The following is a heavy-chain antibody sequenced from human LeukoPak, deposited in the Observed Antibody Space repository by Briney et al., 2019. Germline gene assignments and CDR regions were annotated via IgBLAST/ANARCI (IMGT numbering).Heavy chain of an antibody. V-gene: IGHV1-69*13. CDR1: GGTFSSYA. D-gene: IGHD3-9*01. Sequence: ASVEVSCKASGGTFSSYAISWVRQAPGQGLEWMGGIIPIFGTANYAQKFQGRVTITADESTSTAYMELSSLRSEDTAVYYCARGLRYFDWASFRGPFDYWGQGTLVTVSS. CDR2: IIPIFGTA. J-gene: IGHJ4*02. CDR3: ARGLRYFDWASFRGPFDY.